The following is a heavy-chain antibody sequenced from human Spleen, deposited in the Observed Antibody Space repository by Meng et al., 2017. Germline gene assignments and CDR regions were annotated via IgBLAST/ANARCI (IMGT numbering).Heavy chain of an antibody. CDR1: GYTFTSYD. Sequence: ASVKVSCKASGYTFTSYDINWVRQATGQGLEWMGWMNPNSGNTGYAQKFQGRVTITRDTSASTAYMELSSLRSEDTAVYYCARKSFLVVLGGMDVWGQGTTVTVSS. D-gene: IGHD3-22*01. J-gene: IGHJ6*02. V-gene: IGHV1-8*03. CDR2: MNPNSGNT. CDR3: ARKSFLVVLGGMDV.